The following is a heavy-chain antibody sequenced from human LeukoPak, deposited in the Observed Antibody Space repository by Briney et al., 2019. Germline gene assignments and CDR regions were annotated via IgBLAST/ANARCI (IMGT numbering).Heavy chain of an antibody. J-gene: IGHJ4*02. CDR2: INPNSGGT. CDR3: ARVVTVLTPYTDFIFDS. CDR1: GYTFTGYY. Sequence: GASVKVSCKASGYTFTGYYMHWMRQAPGQGLEWMGWINPNSGGTNYAQKFQGRITLTRDASINTASMELSRLQYDDTAVYYCARVVTVLTPYTDFIFDSWGQGTLVTVSA. D-gene: IGHD4-23*01. V-gene: IGHV1-2*02.